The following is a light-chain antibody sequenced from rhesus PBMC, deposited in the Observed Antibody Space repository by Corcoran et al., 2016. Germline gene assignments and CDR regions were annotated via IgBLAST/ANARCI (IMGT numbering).Light chain of an antibody. Sequence: DIQMTQSPSSLSASVGDRVTITCRASQGVSTYLNWYQQKPGKTPNRLIYAASTLETGVPSRFRGSGTGREFTLTISSLQPEDFATYYCLQYVNDPWTFGQGTKVEVK. CDR2: AAS. V-gene: IGKV1-43*02. CDR3: LQYVNDPWT. CDR1: QGVSTY. J-gene: IGKJ1*01.